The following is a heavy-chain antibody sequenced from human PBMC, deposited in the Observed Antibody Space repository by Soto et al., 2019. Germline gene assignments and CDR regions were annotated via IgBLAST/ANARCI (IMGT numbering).Heavy chain of an antibody. CDR3: AAYYDFWSGYNWFDP. D-gene: IGHD3-3*01. CDR2: IYTSGST. CDR1: GGSISSYY. Sequence: SETLSLTCTVSGGSISSYYWSWIRQPAGKGLEWIGRIYTSGSTNYNPSLKSRVTMSVDTSKNQFTLKLSSVTAADTAVYYCAAYYDFWSGYNWFDPWGQGTLVTVSS. J-gene: IGHJ5*02. V-gene: IGHV4-4*07.